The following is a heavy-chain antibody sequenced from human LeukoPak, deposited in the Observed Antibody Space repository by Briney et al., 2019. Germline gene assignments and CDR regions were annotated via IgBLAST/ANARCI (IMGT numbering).Heavy chain of an antibody. V-gene: IGHV1-18*01. CDR3: ARLGDHYYGSGSYYFDWFDP. Sequence: ASVKVSCKASGYTFTSYGISWVRQAPGQGLEWMGWISAYNGNTNYAQKLQGRVTMTTDTSTSTAYMALRSLRSDDTAVYYCARLGDHYYGSGSYYFDWFDPWGQGTLVTVSS. CDR2: ISAYNGNT. J-gene: IGHJ5*02. D-gene: IGHD3-10*01. CDR1: GYTFTSYG.